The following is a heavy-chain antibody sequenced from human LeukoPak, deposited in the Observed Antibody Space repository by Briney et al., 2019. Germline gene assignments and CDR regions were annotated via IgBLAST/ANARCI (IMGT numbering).Heavy chain of an antibody. CDR3: ASGVYYYGSGSYYNAPFDY. J-gene: IGHJ4*02. D-gene: IGHD3-10*01. CDR1: GSSISSGGYY. V-gene: IGHV4-31*03. Sequence: SETLSLTCTVSGSSISSGGYYWSWIRQHPGKGLEWIGYIYYSGSTYYNPSLKSRVTISVDTSKNQFSLKLSSVTAADTAVYYCASGVYYYGSGSYYNAPFDYWGQGTLVTVSS. CDR2: IYYSGST.